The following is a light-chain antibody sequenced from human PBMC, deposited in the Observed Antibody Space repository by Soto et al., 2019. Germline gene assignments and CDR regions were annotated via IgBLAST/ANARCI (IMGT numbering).Light chain of an antibody. V-gene: IGKV1-39*01. J-gene: IGKJ2*01. Sequence: DIQMTQSPSSLSASVGHRVTITCRASQTISTYLNWYQQNPGKAPKLLIYGASNLQNGVPSRFSGSGSGTDFTLTINSLQPEDFATYYGQKSSSSPYTFGHGTTLEIK. CDR3: QKSSSSPYT. CDR1: QTISTY. CDR2: GAS.